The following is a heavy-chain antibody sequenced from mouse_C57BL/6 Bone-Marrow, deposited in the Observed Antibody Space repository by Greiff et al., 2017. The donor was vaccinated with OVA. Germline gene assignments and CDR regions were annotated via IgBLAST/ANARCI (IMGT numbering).Heavy chain of an antibody. J-gene: IGHJ3*01. CDR1: GYTFTSYW. V-gene: IGHV1-69*01. D-gene: IGHD2-4*01. Sequence: QVQLQQPGAELVMPGASVKLSCKASGYTFTSYWMHWVKQRPGQGLEWIGEIDPSDSYTNYNQKFKGKSTLTVDKSSSTAYMQLSSLTSEDSAVYYCARRMSLYYDYDGGAWFAYWGQGTLVTVSA. CDR2: IDPSDSYT. CDR3: ARRMSLYYDYDGGAWFAY.